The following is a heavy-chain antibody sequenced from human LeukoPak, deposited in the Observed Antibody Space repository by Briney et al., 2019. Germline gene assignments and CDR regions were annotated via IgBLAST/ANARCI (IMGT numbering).Heavy chain of an antibody. CDR1: GYTLTELS. D-gene: IGHD6-6*01. CDR3: ARDRTSPGYSSSSLEFDY. Sequence: GASVKVSCKVSGYTLTELSMHWVRQAPGKGLEWMGGFDPEDGETIYAQKFQGRVTMTEDTSADTAYMELRSLRSDDTAVYYCARDRTSPGYSSSSLEFDYWGQGTLVTVSS. CDR2: FDPEDGET. V-gene: IGHV1-24*01. J-gene: IGHJ4*02.